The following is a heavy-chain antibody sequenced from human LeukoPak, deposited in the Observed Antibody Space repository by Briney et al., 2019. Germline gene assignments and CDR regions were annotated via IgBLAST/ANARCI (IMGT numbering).Heavy chain of an antibody. J-gene: IGHJ4*02. D-gene: IGHD6-19*01. V-gene: IGHV3-74*01. Sequence: GGSLRLSCVASGFAPSKDWMHWVRQVPGEGLEWVSRISTDGRTTGYADSVKGRFTISRDNAKNTLFLEMNNLKVEDTAVYYCASFGQQWLESYWGLGTLVTLSS. CDR1: GFAPSKDW. CDR3: ASFGQQWLESY. CDR2: ISTDGRTT.